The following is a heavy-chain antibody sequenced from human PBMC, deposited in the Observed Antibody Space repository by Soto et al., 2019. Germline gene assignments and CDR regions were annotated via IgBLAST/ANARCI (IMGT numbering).Heavy chain of an antibody. Sequence: EVHLVESGGGLVQPGRSQRLSCAASGFTFDDYAMHWVRQAPGKGLEWVSGISWNSDSTGYADSVKGRFTISRDNAKNSLFLQMNSLRAEDTALYFCAKDTYIIVGGTHIDFWGRGTLVSVSS. CDR2: ISWNSDST. D-gene: IGHD1-26*01. J-gene: IGHJ4*02. CDR1: GFTFDDYA. CDR3: AKDTYIIVGGTHIDF. V-gene: IGHV3-9*01.